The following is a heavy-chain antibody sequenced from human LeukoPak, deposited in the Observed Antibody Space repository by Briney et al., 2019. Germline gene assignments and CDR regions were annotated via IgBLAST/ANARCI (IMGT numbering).Heavy chain of an antibody. V-gene: IGHV1-8*01. Sequence: ASVKVSFKASGYTFTSCDINWVRQATGQGLECMVWMNPNSTNTRYRQSFQGRITMTTDISIGTAYMELSNLPSEDTAIYYCTRGSSGRRDNWGQGTLDTVSA. CDR2: MNPNSTNT. J-gene: IGHJ4*02. D-gene: IGHD6-19*01. CDR3: TRGSSGRRDN. CDR1: GYTFTSCD.